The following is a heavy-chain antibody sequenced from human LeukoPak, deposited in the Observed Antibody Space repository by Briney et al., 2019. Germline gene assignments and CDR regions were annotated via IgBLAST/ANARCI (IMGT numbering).Heavy chain of an antibody. V-gene: IGHV3-30*04. Sequence: PGRSLRLSCAASGFNFNNYPMHWVRQVPGRGPQWVALISYDGIDSYIADSVKGRLSISRDNSKNTLFLQMNSLRPEDTAVYYCARDRYTKNYFDALDLWGQGSTVTVSS. CDR2: ISYDGIDS. J-gene: IGHJ3*01. CDR3: ARDRYTKNYFDALDL. CDR1: GFNFNNYP. D-gene: IGHD3-16*02.